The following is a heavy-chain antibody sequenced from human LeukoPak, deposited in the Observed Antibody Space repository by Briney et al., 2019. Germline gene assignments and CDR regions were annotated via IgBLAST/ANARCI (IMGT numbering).Heavy chain of an antibody. CDR1: GYTFTSYD. Sequence: ASVKVSCKASGYTFTSYDINWVRQATGQGLEWMGWMNPNSGNTGYAQKFQGRVTMTRNTSISTAYMELSSLRSEDTAVYYCARGFVGLWSRSSTRFDPWGQGTLVTVSS. D-gene: IGHD5-18*01. CDR2: MNPNSGNT. V-gene: IGHV1-8*01. J-gene: IGHJ5*02. CDR3: ARGFVGLWSRSSTRFDP.